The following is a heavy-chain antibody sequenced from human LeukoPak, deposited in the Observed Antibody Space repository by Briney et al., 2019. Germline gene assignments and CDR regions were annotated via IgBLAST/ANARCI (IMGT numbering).Heavy chain of an antibody. CDR1: GFTFSSYS. J-gene: IGHJ4*02. Sequence: GSLRLSCAASGFTFSSYSMNWVRQAPGKGLEWVSSISSSSSYIYYADSVKGRFTISRDNAKNSLYLQMNSLRAEDTAVYYCARDPRAYYYGSGSYEPSDYWGQGTLVTVSS. V-gene: IGHV3-21*01. CDR3: ARDPRAYYYGSGSYEPSDY. D-gene: IGHD3-10*01. CDR2: ISSSSSYI.